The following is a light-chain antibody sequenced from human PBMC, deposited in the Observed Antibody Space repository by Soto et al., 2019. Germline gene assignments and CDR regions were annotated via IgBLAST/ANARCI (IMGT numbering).Light chain of an antibody. CDR3: SSYSATNTLV. CDR1: SSDVGDYPN. Sequence: QSVLTQPPSASGSPGQSVTISCTGTSSDVGDYPNVSWYQQHPGKVPKLIIYEVIHRPSGVTSRFSGSKSENTASLTISGLQAEDEADYYCSSYSATNTLVFGSGTKVTVL. CDR2: EVI. J-gene: IGLJ1*01. V-gene: IGLV2-14*01.